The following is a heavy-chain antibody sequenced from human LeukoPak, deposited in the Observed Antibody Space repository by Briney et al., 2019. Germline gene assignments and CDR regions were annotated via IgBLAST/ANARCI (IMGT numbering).Heavy chain of an antibody. CDR1: GFTFSSYE. D-gene: IGHD6-13*01. CDR3: AREGYSSIDY. CDR2: ISSSGSTI. J-gene: IGHJ4*02. V-gene: IGHV3-48*03. Sequence: PGGSLRLSCAASGFTFSSYEMNWVRQAPGKGLEWVSYISSSGSTIYYADSVKGRFTISRDNAKNSPYLQMNSLRAEDTAVYYCAREGYSSIDYWGQGTLVTVSS.